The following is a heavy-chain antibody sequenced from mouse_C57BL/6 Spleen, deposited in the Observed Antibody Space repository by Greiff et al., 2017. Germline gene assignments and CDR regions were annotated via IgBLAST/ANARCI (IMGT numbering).Heavy chain of an antibody. J-gene: IGHJ4*01. Sequence: QVQLQQPGAELVRPGSSVKLSCKASGYTFTSYWIIWVKQRPRQGLEWIGDIYPAGGRTNYNQKFKGKATLTVDKSSSTAYMQLSSLTSEDSAVYYCARTDDDGQAYRGQGTTGTAST. CDR1: GYTFTSYW. CDR3: ARTDDDGQAY. V-gene: IGHV1-55*01. D-gene: IGHD2-3*01. CDR2: IYPAGGRT.